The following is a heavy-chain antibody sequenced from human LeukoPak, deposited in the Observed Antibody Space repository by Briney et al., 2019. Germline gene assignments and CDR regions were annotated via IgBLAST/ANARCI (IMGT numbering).Heavy chain of an antibody. CDR2: INPNTGGT. V-gene: IGHV1-2*02. CDR3: ARDFGWREHAFDI. CDR1: GYTFTAHY. J-gene: IGHJ3*02. D-gene: IGHD3-9*01. Sequence: ASVKVSCKASGYTFTAHYMHWVRQAPGQGLEWMGWINPNTGGTHYAQKFQGRVTMIGDTSVSTVYMELNRLRSDDMAVYYCARDFGWREHAFDIWGQGTMVTVSS.